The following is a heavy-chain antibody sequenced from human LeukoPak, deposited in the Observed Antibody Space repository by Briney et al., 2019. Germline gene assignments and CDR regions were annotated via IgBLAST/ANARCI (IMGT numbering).Heavy chain of an antibody. CDR1: GYSITSGFS. J-gene: IGHJ5*02. CDR2: ISHSGTT. V-gene: IGHV4-38-2*02. CDR3: AREGAVPGIDP. Sequence: KPSETLSLTCAVSGYSITSGFSWGWIRQPPGKGLEWIGTISHSGTTDYKSTLESRLTISMETSRNLFSLRLTSVTAADTAVYYCAREGAVPGIDPWGQGTLVTVSS. D-gene: IGHD3-16*01.